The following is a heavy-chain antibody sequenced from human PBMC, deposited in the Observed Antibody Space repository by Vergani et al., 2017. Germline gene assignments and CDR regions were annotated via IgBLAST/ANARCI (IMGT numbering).Heavy chain of an antibody. D-gene: IGHD1-14*01. CDR1: GYSISSGDY. CDR2: IYHSGST. J-gene: IGHJ6*03. V-gene: IGHV4-38-2*02. CDR3: ARGGTYYYYCYMDV. Sequence: QVQLQESGPGLVKPSETLSLTCTVSGYSISSGDYWGWLRQPPGKGLEWIGSIYHSGSTYYNPSLKSRVTISVDTSKNQFSLKLSSVTAADTAVYYCARGGTYYYYCYMDVWGKGTSVTVS.